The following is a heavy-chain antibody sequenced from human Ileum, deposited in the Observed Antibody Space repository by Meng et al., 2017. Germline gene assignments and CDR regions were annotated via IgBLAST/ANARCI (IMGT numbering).Heavy chain of an antibody. CDR2: IYWSDEK. V-gene: IGHV2-5*01. Sequence: TWKETVPTRVKPTQTVTLTCTFSGFSLSTSGVGVGWIRQPPGKALEWLAVIYWSDEKRYSPTLKSRLTITKDTSKNQVVLTVTNMDTVDTATYYCAHRRGMSTTGGLFDPWGQGTLVTVSS. CDR1: GFSLSTSGVG. CDR3: AHRRGMSTTGGLFDP. D-gene: IGHD1-1*01. J-gene: IGHJ5*02.